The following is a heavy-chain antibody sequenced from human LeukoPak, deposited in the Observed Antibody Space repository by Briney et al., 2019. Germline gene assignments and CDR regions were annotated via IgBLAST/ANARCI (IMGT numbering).Heavy chain of an antibody. Sequence: PGRSLRLSCAASGFTFSRYAMHWVRQAPGKGLEWVTLIWYDGSNKYYADSVKGRFTISRDNSKNTLYLQMNSLRTEDTAVYCCARTPHYYDSSGYLPVPYYFDYWGQGTLVTVSS. CDR2: IWYDGSNK. J-gene: IGHJ4*02. V-gene: IGHV3-30*19. CDR3: ARTPHYYDSSGYLPVPYYFDY. CDR1: GFTFSRYA. D-gene: IGHD3-22*01.